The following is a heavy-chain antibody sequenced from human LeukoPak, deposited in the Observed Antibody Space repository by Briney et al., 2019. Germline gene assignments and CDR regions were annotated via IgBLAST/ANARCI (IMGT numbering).Heavy chain of an antibody. V-gene: IGHV4-59*01. CDR3: EGGRRDGYNWIGD. J-gene: IGHJ4*02. D-gene: IGHD5-24*01. CDR2: IYYSGST. CDR1: GVSISSYY. Sequence: SETLSLTCTVSGVSISSYYWSWIRQPPGKGLEWIGYIYYSGSTNYNPSLKSLVTILADTSRNHFSLNLLSVTPPNTAVYYCEGGRRDGYNWIGDWGQGNLVTVSS.